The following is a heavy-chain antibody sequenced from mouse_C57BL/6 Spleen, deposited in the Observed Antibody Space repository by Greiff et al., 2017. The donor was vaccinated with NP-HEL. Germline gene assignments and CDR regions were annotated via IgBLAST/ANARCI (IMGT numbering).Heavy chain of an antibody. CDR2: IYPGSGST. V-gene: IGHV1-55*01. D-gene: IGHD2-5*01. CDR1: GYTFTSYW. J-gene: IGHJ2*01. CDR3: ASQGAYYSNYDY. Sequence: QVQLQQPGAELVKPGASVKMSCKASGYTFTSYWITWVKQRPGQGLEWIGDIYPGSGSTNYNEKFKSKATLTVDTSSSTAYMQLSSLTSEDSAVYYCASQGAYYSNYDYWGQGTTLTVSS.